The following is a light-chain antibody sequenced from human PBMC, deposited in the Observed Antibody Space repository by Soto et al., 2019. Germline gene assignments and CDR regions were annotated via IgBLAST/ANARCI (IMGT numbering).Light chain of an antibody. V-gene: IGKV3-15*01. CDR2: GAS. Sequence: EIVMTQSPATLSVPPGERASLSCRASQSVSSNLAWYQQKPGQAPRLLIYGASTRATGIPARFSGSGSGTEFTLTISSLQSEDFAVYLCQQYNSWPSFGGGTKVDIK. CDR3: QQYNSWPS. J-gene: IGKJ4*01. CDR1: QSVSSN.